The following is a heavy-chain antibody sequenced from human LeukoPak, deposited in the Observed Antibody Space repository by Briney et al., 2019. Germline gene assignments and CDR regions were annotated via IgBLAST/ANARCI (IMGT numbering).Heavy chain of an antibody. CDR2: IYSSGST. D-gene: IGHD6-19*01. Sequence: PSETLSLTCTVSSGSISSSYWSWIRQSAGKGLEWIGRIYSSGSTNYNPSLKSRVTMSVDTSKNQFSLKLTSVTAADTAVYYCARETVADIVDYWGQGILVIVSS. CDR3: ARETVADIVDY. CDR1: SGSISSSY. V-gene: IGHV4-4*07. J-gene: IGHJ4*02.